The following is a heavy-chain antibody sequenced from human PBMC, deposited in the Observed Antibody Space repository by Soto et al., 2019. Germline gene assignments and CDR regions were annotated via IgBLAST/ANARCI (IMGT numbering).Heavy chain of an antibody. CDR3: AKVGVTYYFDY. Sequence: QVQLVESGGGLVQPGGSLRLSCSASGVTFRDFYMSWVRQTPGKGLEWVSLISNSGDYTSYADSVKGRFTISRDNAKNSLHLQMHSLTAEDTAVYYCAKVGVTYYFDYWGQGTLVTVSS. CDR1: GVTFRDFY. V-gene: IGHV3-11*05. CDR2: ISNSGDYT. J-gene: IGHJ4*02. D-gene: IGHD2-8*01.